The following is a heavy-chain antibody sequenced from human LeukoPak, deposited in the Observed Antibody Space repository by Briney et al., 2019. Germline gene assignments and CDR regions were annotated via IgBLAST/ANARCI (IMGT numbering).Heavy chain of an antibody. V-gene: IGHV3-30*01. CDR1: GFNFQIYA. Sequence: PGTSLRLSCAASGFNFQIYAMHLVRQAPCKGLEWVAIISYGGDNKYYADSVKGRFTISRDNSKSMLYLQMNGLRPEDTAVYYCSRDGPRDYDILTALDYWGQGTVVSVSS. CDR2: ISYGGDNK. D-gene: IGHD3-9*01. J-gene: IGHJ4*02. CDR3: SRDGPRDYDILTALDY.